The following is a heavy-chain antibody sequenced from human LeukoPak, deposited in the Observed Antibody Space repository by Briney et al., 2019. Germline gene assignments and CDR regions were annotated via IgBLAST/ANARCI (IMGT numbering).Heavy chain of an antibody. CDR3: AKRGVVIRVILVGFHKEAYYFDS. D-gene: IGHD3-22*01. CDR1: GITLSNYG. V-gene: IGHV3-23*01. J-gene: IGHJ4*02. Sequence: GGSLRLSCAASGITLSNYGMNWVRQAPGKGLEWVAGIGGSGGGTNYADSVKGRFIISRDNAKNTLYLQMSSLIVEDTAVYFCAKRGVVIRVILVGFHKEAYYFDSWGQGALVTVSS. CDR2: IGGSGGGT.